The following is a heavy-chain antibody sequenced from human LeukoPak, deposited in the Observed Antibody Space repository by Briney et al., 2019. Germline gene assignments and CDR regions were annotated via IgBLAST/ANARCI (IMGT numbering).Heavy chain of an antibody. CDR3: ARLRVTTGFDY. CDR1: DGSITGSSYY. Sequence: SETLSLTCTVSDGSITGSSYYWGWIRQTPGEGLDWIGSIYYSGITYYNPSLQGRVTMSVDTSKNQFSLKLNSVTVADTAVYYCARLRVTTGFDYWDQGIPVTVSS. J-gene: IGHJ4*02. V-gene: IGHV4-39*01. CDR2: IYYSGIT. D-gene: IGHD2-21*02.